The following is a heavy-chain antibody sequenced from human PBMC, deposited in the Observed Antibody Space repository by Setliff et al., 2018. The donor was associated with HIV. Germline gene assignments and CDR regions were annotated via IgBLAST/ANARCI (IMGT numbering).Heavy chain of an antibody. V-gene: IGHV4-34*01. CDR1: GGSFTGYY. Sequence: SETLSLTCAVYGGSFTGYYWSWIRQSPERGLECIGDIYHSGISNYNPSLKSRVTLSIDTSKNQFSLKLRSVTAADTAVYYCARVRLRVPPSIFDYWGQGTRVTVSS. J-gene: IGHJ4*02. CDR3: ARVRLRVPPSIFDY. CDR2: IYHSGIS. D-gene: IGHD2-21*01.